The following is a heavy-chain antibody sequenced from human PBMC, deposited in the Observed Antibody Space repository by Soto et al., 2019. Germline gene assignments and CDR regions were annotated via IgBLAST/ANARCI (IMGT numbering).Heavy chain of an antibody. V-gene: IGHV1-18*01. CDR2: ISAYNGNT. J-gene: IGHJ5*02. CDR3: ARVHLWFGESDVGWFDP. CDR1: GYTFTSYG. Sequence: QVQLVQSGAEVKKPGASVKVSCKASGYTFTSYGISWVRQAPGQGLEWMGWISAYNGNTNYAQKLQGRVTMTTDTSTSTAYMELRCLRSDDTAVYYCARVHLWFGESDVGWFDPWGQGTLVTVSS. D-gene: IGHD3-10*01.